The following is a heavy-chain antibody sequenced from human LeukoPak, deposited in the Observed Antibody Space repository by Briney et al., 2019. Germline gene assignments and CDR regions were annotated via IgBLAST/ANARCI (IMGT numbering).Heavy chain of an antibody. D-gene: IGHD3-9*01. CDR1: GFTFDDYA. V-gene: IGHV3-21*01. Sequence: GGSLRLSCAASGFTFDDYAMHWVRQAPGKGLEWVSSISSSGNHIFYEDSVKGRFTISRDNAKNSLYLQMNSLRAEDTSVYYCARDGDILTGYYRYFFDYWGQGTLVTASS. J-gene: IGHJ4*02. CDR2: ISSSGNHI. CDR3: ARDGDILTGYYRYFFDY.